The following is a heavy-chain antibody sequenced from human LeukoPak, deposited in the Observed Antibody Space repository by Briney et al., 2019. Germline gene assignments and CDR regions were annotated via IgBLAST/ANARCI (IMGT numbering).Heavy chain of an antibody. D-gene: IGHD3-10*01. V-gene: IGHV3-64*01. CDR1: GFTFSSYA. Sequence: GGSLRLSCAASGFTFSSYAMHWVRQAPGKGLEYVSAISSNGGSTYYANSVKGRFTISRDNSKNTLYLQMGSLRAEDTAVYYCAISRGRWEILDYWGQGTLVTVSS. CDR2: ISSNGGST. CDR3: AISRGRWEILDY. J-gene: IGHJ4*02.